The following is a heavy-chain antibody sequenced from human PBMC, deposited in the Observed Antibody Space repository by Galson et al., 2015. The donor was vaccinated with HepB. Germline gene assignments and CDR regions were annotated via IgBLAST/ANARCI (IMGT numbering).Heavy chain of an antibody. CDR2: ISLSSTTI. V-gene: IGHV3-11*01. D-gene: IGHD6-25*01. Sequence: SLRLSCAASTFIFSDYYMSWIRQAPGKGLELISYISLSSTTISYADSVKGRFTTSRDNAKNSLYLQMNGLRVEDTAVYYCARAALGWIDPWGQGTLVTVSS. CDR3: ARAALGWIDP. J-gene: IGHJ5*02. CDR1: TFIFSDYY.